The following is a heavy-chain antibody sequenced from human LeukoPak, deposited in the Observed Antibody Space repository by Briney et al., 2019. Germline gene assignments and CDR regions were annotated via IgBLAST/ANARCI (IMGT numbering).Heavy chain of an antibody. Sequence: GGSLRLSCAASGFTFSSYSMNWVRQAPGKGLEWVSPISSSSSYIYYADSVKGRFTISRDNAKNSLYLQMNSPRAEDTAVYYCARVLGYCSGGSCPDAFDIWGQGTMVTVSS. V-gene: IGHV3-21*01. CDR3: ARVLGYCSGGSCPDAFDI. D-gene: IGHD2-15*01. CDR1: GFTFSSYS. CDR2: ISSSSSYI. J-gene: IGHJ3*02.